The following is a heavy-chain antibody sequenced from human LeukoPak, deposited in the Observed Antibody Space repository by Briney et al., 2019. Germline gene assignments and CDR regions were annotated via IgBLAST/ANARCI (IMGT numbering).Heavy chain of an antibody. CDR1: GYTFTGYY. Sequence: ASVKVSCKASGYTFTGYYMHWVRQAPGQGLEWMGWINPNSGGTNYAQKFQGRVTMTRDTSISTAYMELSRLRSDDTAVYYCATNAIAGGSQVDYWGQGTLVTVSS. J-gene: IGHJ4*02. D-gene: IGHD6-13*01. CDR3: ATNAIAGGSQVDY. V-gene: IGHV1-2*02. CDR2: INPNSGGT.